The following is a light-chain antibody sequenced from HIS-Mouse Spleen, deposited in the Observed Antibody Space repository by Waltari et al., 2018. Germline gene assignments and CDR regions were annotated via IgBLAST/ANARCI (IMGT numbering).Light chain of an antibody. CDR1: NIGSKS. Sequence: SYVLTQPPSVPVAPGKTARITCGGTNIGSKSVNWYQQKPGQAPVLVVYDDSDRPSGIPERFSGSNSGNTATLTISRVEAGDEADYYCQVWDSSSDHVVFGGGTKLTVL. CDR2: DDS. CDR3: QVWDSSSDHVV. V-gene: IGLV3-21*03. J-gene: IGLJ2*01.